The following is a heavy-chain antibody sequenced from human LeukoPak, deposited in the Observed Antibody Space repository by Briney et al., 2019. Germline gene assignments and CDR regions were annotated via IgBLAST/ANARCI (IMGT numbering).Heavy chain of an antibody. CDR2: IIPIFGTA. D-gene: IGHD1-26*01. J-gene: IGHJ5*02. Sequence: SVKASCKASGGTFSSYAISWVRQAPGQGLEWMGRIIPIFGTANYAQKFQGRVTITTDESTSTAYMELSSLRSEDTAVYYCARDHPGRATAENWFDPWGQGTLVTVSS. CDR3: ARDHPGRATAENWFDP. CDR1: GGTFSSYA. V-gene: IGHV1-69*05.